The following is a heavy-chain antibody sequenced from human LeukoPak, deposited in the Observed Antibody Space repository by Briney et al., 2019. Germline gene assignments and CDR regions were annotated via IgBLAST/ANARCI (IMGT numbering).Heavy chain of an antibody. CDR1: GFTFSDYY. D-gene: IGHD6-19*01. CDR2: ISSSGSTI. Sequence: GGSLRLSCAASGFTFSDYYMSWIRQAPGKGLEWVSYISSSGSTIYYADSVKGRFTISRDNAKNSLYLQMNSLRAEDTAVYYCARDYSSGWSYYFDYWGQGTLVTVSS. V-gene: IGHV3-11*04. J-gene: IGHJ4*02. CDR3: ARDYSSGWSYYFDY.